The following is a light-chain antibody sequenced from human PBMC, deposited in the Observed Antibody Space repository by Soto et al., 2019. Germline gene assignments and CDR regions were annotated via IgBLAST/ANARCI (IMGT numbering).Light chain of an antibody. J-gene: IGLJ2*01. CDR1: KSNIGANYE. CDR3: QSYDNVLNTLV. V-gene: IGLV1-40*01. Sequence: QSVLTQPPSVSGAPGERITVSCTGSKSNIGANYEVHWYQQLPGTAPKLLLFSLNSRPSGVPDRFSASKSGTSVSLAITGLQTNDEGDYYCQSYDNVLNTLVFGGGTKVTVL. CDR2: SLN.